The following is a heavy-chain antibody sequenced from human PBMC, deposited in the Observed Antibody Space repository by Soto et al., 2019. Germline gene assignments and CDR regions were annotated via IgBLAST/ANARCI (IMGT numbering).Heavy chain of an antibody. J-gene: IGHJ4*02. CDR3: ARDLCSGGSCYSGY. D-gene: IGHD2-15*01. V-gene: IGHV3-30-3*01. CDR2: ISYDGTSK. CDR1: GFTFSSFA. Sequence: QVQLVESGGGVVQPGRSLRLSCTASGFTFSSFAMHWVRQAPGKGLEWVAVISYDGTSKYFADSVKGRFTISRDNSKNTLYLQMNSLRAGDTAVYFCARDLCSGGSCYSGYWGQGTLVTVSS.